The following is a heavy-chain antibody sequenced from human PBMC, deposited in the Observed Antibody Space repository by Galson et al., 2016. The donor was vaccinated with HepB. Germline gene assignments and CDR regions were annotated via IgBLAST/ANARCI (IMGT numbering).Heavy chain of an antibody. V-gene: IGHV3-15*01. J-gene: IGHJ4*02. CDR2: ITTKTDSRAT. Sequence: SLRLSCAASGLTFSHTWMSWVRQSPGKGLEWVGRITTKTDSRATDYAAPVKGRFIISIDESKNTLHLQINSLKHTATAVYYCTAGRQPAAMAFDNWGQGTLVTVSS. D-gene: IGHD2-2*01. CDR3: TAGRQPAAMAFDN. CDR1: GLTFSHTW.